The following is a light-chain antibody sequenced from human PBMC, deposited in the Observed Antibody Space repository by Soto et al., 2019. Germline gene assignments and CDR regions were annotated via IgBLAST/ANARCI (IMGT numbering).Light chain of an antibody. CDR2: WAS. CDR1: QSVGSD. Sequence: EIVMTQSPATLSVSPGERATLSCRASQSVGSDLAWYQQKPGQPPKLLIYWASTRESGVPDRFSGSGSGTDFTLTISSLQAEDVAIYHCQQYYVIPLTFGGGTKVEIK. V-gene: IGKV3-15*01. CDR3: QQYYVIPLT. J-gene: IGKJ4*01.